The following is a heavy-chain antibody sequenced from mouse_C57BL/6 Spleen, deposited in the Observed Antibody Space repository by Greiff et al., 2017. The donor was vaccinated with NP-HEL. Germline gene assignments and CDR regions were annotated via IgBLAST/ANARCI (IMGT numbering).Heavy chain of an antibody. V-gene: IGHV1-52*01. CDR1: GYTFTSYW. CDR3: ARDPPYDYDGGAWFAY. J-gene: IGHJ3*01. D-gene: IGHD2-4*01. Sequence: VQLQQSGAELVRPGSSVKLSCKASGYTFTSYWMHWVKQRPIQGLEWIGNIDPSDSETHYNQKFKDKATLTVDKSSSTAYMQLSSLTSEDSAVYYCARDPPYDYDGGAWFAYWGQGTLVTVSA. CDR2: IDPSDSET.